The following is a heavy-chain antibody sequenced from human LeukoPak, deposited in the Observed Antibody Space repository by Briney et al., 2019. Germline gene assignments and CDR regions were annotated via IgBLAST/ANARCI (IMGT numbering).Heavy chain of an antibody. V-gene: IGHV1-69*06. J-gene: IGHJ3*02. Sequence: SVKVSRKASGGTFSSYAISWVRQAPGQGLEWMGGIIPIFGTANYAQKFQGRVTITADKSTSTAYMELSSLRSEDTAVYYCARVGAAYCSGGSCSDAFDIWGQGTMVTVSS. CDR3: ARVGAAYCSGGSCSDAFDI. D-gene: IGHD2-15*01. CDR1: GGTFSSYA. CDR2: IIPIFGTA.